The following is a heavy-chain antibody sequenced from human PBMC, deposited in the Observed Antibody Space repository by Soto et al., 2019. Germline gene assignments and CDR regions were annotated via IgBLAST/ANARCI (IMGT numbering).Heavy chain of an antibody. J-gene: IGHJ6*02. D-gene: IGHD6-19*01. Sequence: PGGSLRLSGVVSRFTLSSYAMNWVRQAPGKGLEWVSSISGRVDRTHYADSVKGRFTISRDNSKNTLYLQMNSLRTEDTAIYYCAKDNRAYGSAWIYGMDVWRQGPTVTFSS. CDR2: ISGRVDRT. CDR3: AKDNRAYGSAWIYGMDV. CDR1: RFTLSSYA. V-gene: IGHV3-23*01.